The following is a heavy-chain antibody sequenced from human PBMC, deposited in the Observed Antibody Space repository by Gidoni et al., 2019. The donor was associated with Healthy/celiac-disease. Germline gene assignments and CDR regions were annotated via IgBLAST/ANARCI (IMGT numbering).Heavy chain of an antibody. CDR1: GYTCTGYY. J-gene: IGHJ5*02. Sequence: QVQLVQSGAEVKQPGASVKVSCKTSGYTCTGYYMHWVRQAPGQGLEWMGWINPNSGGTNYAQKFQGRVTMTRDTSISTAYMALSRLSSDDTAVYYCARDLIVGATFWFDPWGQGTLVTVSS. CDR2: INPNSGGT. CDR3: ARDLIVGATFWFDP. V-gene: IGHV1-2*02. D-gene: IGHD1-26*01.